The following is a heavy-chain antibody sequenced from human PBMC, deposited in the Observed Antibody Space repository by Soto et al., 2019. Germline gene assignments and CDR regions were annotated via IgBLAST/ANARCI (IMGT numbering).Heavy chain of an antibody. CDR1: GYTFATYG. CDR2: ISVYSGDT. Sequence: QVQLVQSGSEVKKPGASVRVSCKTSGYTFATYGITWVRQAPGQGLEWVAWISVYSGDTNYAQKVQGRVTLTRDTFTSTAYMELRSLRSDDTAVYYCARARAEYSSSFSYYFDSWGQGTLVIVSS. D-gene: IGHD6-6*01. CDR3: ARARAEYSSSFSYYFDS. V-gene: IGHV1-18*01. J-gene: IGHJ4*02.